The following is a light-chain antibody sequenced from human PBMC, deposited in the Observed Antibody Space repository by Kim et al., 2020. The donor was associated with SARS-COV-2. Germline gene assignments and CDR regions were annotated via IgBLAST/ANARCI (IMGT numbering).Light chain of an antibody. J-gene: IGLJ3*02. CDR1: SSDVGGYNH. CDR3: SSYTNSDTWV. CDR2: EVS. V-gene: IGLV2-14*01. Sequence: QSALTQPASVSGSPGQSITISCTGTSSDVGGYNHVSWYQHHPGKAPKLMIYEVSNWPSGVSNRFSGSKSGNTASLTISGLQTEDEADYYCSSYTNSDTWVFGGGTQLTVL.